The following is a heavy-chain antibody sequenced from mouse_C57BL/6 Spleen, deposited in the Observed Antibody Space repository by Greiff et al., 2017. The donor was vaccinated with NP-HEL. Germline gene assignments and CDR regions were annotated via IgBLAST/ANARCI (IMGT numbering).Heavy chain of an antibody. J-gene: IGHJ2*01. CDR3: ARGAGGGDYFDY. Sequence: QVQLQQPGAELVRPGSSVKLSCKASGYTFTSYWMHWVKQRPIQGLEWIGNIDPSDSETHYNQKFKDKATLTVDKSSSTAYMQLSSLTSEDSAVYYCARGAGGGDYFDYWGQGTTLTVSS. V-gene: IGHV1-52*01. CDR2: IDPSDSET. CDR1: GYTFTSYW.